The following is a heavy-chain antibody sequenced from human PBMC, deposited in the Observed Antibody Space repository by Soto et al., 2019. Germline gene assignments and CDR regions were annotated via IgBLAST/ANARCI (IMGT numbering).Heavy chain of an antibody. CDR1: GGSISSGGYY. CDR2: IYYSGGP. Sequence: QVQLQESGPGLVKPSQTLSLTCTVSGGSISSGGYYWSWIRQHPGKGLEWIGYIYYSGGPYYNPSLKSRVTLSVDTSKNQSSLKLSSVTAADTAVYYCASGGSGSYFVYWGQGTLVTVSS. V-gene: IGHV4-31*03. J-gene: IGHJ4*02. CDR3: ASGGSGSYFVY. D-gene: IGHD3-10*01.